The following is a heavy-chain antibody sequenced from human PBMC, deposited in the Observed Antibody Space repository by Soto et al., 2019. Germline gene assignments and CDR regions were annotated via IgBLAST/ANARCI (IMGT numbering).Heavy chain of an antibody. CDR3: SKESHWDYYGSGSCPWDY. CDR2: ISGAGGET. V-gene: IGHV3-23*01. J-gene: IGHJ4*02. D-gene: IGHD3-10*01. Sequence: EVQLLESGGGLVHPGGSLRLSCAPSGFTFSSYAMNWVRQAPGKGLEWVSTISGAGGETYYADSVKGRFTISRDNSKDTLYLQMNSLRAEDTAVYYCSKESHWDYYGSGSCPWDYWGPGTLVTVSS. CDR1: GFTFSSYA.